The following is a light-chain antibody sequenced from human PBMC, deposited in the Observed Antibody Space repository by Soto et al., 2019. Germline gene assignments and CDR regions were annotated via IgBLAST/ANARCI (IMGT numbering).Light chain of an antibody. CDR1: QSVSSDY. J-gene: IGKJ3*01. Sequence: EIVLTQSPDTLSLSPGERATLSCRASQSVSSDYLVWYQQKPGLPPRLLIYSASRRATGIPDRFSGSGSGTDFILTISRLEPEDFAVYYCQHYDNTPPSVTFGPGTKVDIK. CDR2: SAS. CDR3: QHYDNTPPSVT. V-gene: IGKV3-20*01.